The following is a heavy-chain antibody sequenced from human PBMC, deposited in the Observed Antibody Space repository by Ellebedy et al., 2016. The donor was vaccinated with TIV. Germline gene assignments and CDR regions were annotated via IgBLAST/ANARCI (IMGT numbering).Heavy chain of an antibody. CDR2: IYHSGST. V-gene: IGHV4-38-2*02. J-gene: IGHJ5*02. D-gene: IGHD6-13*01. Sequence: SETLSLTCTVSGYSISSGYYWGWIRQPPGKGLEWIGSIYHSGSTYYNPSLKSRVTISVDTSKNQFSLKLSSVTAADTAVYYCARGSSSVRFDPWGQGTLVTVSS. CDR1: GYSISSGYY. CDR3: ARGSSSVRFDP.